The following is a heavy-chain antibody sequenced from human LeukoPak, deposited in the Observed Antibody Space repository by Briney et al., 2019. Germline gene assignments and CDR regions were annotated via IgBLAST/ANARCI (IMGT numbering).Heavy chain of an antibody. D-gene: IGHD3-10*01. Sequence: GGSLRLSCAASGFTFSSYGMSWVRQAPGKGLEWVSAISGSGGSTYYADSVKGRFTISRDNSKNTLYLQMNSLRAEDTAVYYCAKWATMVRGVWGPPEYYYYYYMDVWGKGTTVTISS. V-gene: IGHV3-23*01. J-gene: IGHJ6*03. CDR3: AKWATMVRGVWGPPEYYYYYYMDV. CDR2: ISGSGGST. CDR1: GFTFSSYG.